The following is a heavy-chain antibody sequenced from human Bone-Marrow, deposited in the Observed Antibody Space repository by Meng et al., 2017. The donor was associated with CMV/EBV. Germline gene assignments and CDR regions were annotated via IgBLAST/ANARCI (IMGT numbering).Heavy chain of an antibody. CDR3: ARDQSQNDNSWWLDT. J-gene: IGHJ5*02. D-gene: IGHD6-13*01. CDR1: GYTFTSTF. Sequence: ASVKVSCKASGYTFTSTFMHWVRQAPGQGLEWMGLINPSGGTTIYAQKFQGRLTMTRDTSTTTDYMQLSSLRSDDTAVYYCARDQSQNDNSWWLDTWGQGNLVNFAS. CDR2: INPSGGTT. V-gene: IGHV1-46*01.